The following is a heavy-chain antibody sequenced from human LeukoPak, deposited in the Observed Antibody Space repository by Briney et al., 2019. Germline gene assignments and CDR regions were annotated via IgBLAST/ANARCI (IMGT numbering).Heavy chain of an antibody. CDR3: ARLDCGGDCYSYYYYYYMDV. J-gene: IGHJ6*03. CDR2: IYYSGST. Sequence: SETLSLTCAVYGGSFSGYYWSWIRQPPGKGLEWIGSIYYSGSTYYNPSLKSRVTISVDTSKNQFSLKLSSVTAADTAVYYCARLDCGGDCYSYYYYYYMDVWGKGTTVTISS. CDR1: GGSFSGYY. V-gene: IGHV4-34*01. D-gene: IGHD2-21*02.